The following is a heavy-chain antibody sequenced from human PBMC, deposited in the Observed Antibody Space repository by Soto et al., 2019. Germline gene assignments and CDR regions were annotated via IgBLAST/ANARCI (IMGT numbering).Heavy chain of an antibody. CDR1: GGSISSYY. J-gene: IGHJ5*02. V-gene: IGHV4-59*08. D-gene: IGHD3-16*01. CDR2: IYYSGST. CDR3: ARHDYTNAGWFDP. Sequence: SETLCLTCTVAGGSISSYYWSWIRQPPGKGLEWIGDIYYSGSTNYNPSLKSRVTISVDTSKNQFSLKLSSVTAADTAVYYCARHDYTNAGWFDPWGQGTLVTVSS.